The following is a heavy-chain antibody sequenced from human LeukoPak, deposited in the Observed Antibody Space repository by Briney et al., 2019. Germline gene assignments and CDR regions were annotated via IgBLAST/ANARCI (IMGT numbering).Heavy chain of an antibody. V-gene: IGHV4-59*12. J-gene: IGHJ4*02. D-gene: IGHD3-10*01. CDR2: IYDSGST. Sequence: SETLSLTCTVSGGSINSYYWSWIRQPPGKGLEWIGYIYDSGSTNYNPSLKSRVTISVDTSKNQFSLKLSSVTAADTAVYYCARPKSSLYYYGSGSYFDYWGQGTLVTVSS. CDR1: GGSINSYY. CDR3: ARPKSSLYYYGSGSYFDY.